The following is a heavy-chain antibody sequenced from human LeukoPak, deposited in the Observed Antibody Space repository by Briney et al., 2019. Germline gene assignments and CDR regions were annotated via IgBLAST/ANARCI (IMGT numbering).Heavy chain of an antibody. D-gene: IGHD3-10*01. CDR3: AREVTMVRGIGWFDP. V-gene: IGHV3-48*03. CDR2: ISSSGSTI. J-gene: IGHJ5*02. CDR1: GFTFSSYE. Sequence: GGSLRLSCAASGFTFSSYEMNWVRQAPGKGLEWVSYISSSGSTIYYADSVKGRFTISRDNAKNSLYLQMNSLRAEDTAVYYCAREVTMVRGIGWFDPWGQGTLVTVSS.